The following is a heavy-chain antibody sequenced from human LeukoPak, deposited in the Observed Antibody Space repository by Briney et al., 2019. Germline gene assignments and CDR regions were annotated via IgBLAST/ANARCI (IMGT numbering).Heavy chain of an antibody. Sequence: ASVKVSCKASGYTFTGYYIHWVRQAPGQGLEWMGWINPNSGGTSYARRLQGRVTMTRDTSISTAYMELSSLRSDDTAVYYCARPGYTSGWIRGDFGHWGLGTLVTVSS. V-gene: IGHV1-2*02. D-gene: IGHD6-25*01. J-gene: IGHJ4*02. CDR2: INPNSGGT. CDR3: ARPGYTSGWIRGDFGH. CDR1: GYTFTGYY.